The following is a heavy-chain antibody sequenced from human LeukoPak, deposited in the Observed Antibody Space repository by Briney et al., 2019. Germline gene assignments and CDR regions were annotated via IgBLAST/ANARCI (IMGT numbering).Heavy chain of an antibody. J-gene: IGHJ4*02. CDR3: TAEKNGSTHY. CDR2: FYYTGST. V-gene: IGHV4-39*07. CDR1: SGSVSSSTYD. D-gene: IGHD6-13*01. Sequence: PSETLSLTFTVSSGSVSSSTYDWGWVRPPPGKGLEWIVNFYYTGSTYYNTYLKRQVTISLDTTKHEFFLTRTSVTAADTAVYFCTAEKNGSTHYSGQGTQVTVSS.